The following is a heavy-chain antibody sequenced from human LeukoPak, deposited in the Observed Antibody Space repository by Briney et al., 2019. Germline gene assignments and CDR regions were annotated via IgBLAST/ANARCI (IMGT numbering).Heavy chain of an antibody. CDR2: INHDGTNT. CDR3: TNFDY. CDR1: GLTFSSFD. J-gene: IGHJ4*02. Sequence: GGSLRLSCTASGLTFSSFDMHWVRQAPGKGLDWVSLINHDGTNTYYADSVKGRFTISRDSSQNTLYLQMNSLRGEDTAVYYCTNFDYWGQGTLVTVSS. V-gene: IGHV3-30*02.